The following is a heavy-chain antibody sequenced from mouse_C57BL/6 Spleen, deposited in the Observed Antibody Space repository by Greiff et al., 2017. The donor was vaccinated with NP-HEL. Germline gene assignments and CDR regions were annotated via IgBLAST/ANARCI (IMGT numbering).Heavy chain of an antibody. V-gene: IGHV5-17*01. D-gene: IGHD2-3*01. CDR2: ISSGSSTI. CDR1: GFTFSDYG. CDR3: ARRGFYDGYFTRYFDY. J-gene: IGHJ2*01. Sequence: EVQLVESGGGLVKPGGSLKLSCAASGFTFSDYGMHWVRQAPEKGLEWVAYISSGSSTIYYADTVKGRFTISRDNAKNTLFLQMTSLRSEDTAMYYCARRGFYDGYFTRYFDYWGQGTTLTVSS.